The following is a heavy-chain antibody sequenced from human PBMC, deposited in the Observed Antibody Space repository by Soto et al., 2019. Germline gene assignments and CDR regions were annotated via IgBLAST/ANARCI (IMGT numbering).Heavy chain of an antibody. V-gene: IGHV1-2*02. J-gene: IGHJ5*02. CDR2: VTPNSGDT. CDR1: GYSFTDHY. CDR3: ARDAPQHWSSVENWFDP. Sequence: GASVKVSCKASGYSFTDHYIHWVRQAPGQGLEWMGWVTPNSGDTKYAQKFQGSVTMTRDTSISTAYMELTRLTSDDTAVYYCARDAPQHWSSVENWFDPWDQGTLVIVSS. D-gene: IGHD1-1*01.